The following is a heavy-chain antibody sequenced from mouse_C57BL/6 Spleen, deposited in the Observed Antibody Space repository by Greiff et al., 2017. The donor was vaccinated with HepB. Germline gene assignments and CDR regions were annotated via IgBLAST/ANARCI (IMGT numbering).Heavy chain of an antibody. J-gene: IGHJ4*01. CDR1: GYAFSSSW. CDR2: IYPGDGDT. CDR3: ARGRWLKDAMDD. D-gene: IGHD2-3*01. V-gene: IGHV1-82*01. Sequence: VHLVESGPELVKPGASVKISCKASGYAFSSSWMNWVKQRPGKGLEWIGRIYPGDGDTNYNGKFKGKATLTADKSSSTAYMQLSSLTSEDSAVYFWARGRWLKDAMDDWGQGTSVTVSS.